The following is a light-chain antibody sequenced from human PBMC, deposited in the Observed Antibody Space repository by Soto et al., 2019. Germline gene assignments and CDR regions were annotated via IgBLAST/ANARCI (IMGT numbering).Light chain of an antibody. Sequence: DIQLTQSPSSLSASVGDRVTITCRASQGISNSLAWYQQRPGKVPKVLIYHASTLQSGVPSRFSGSVSGTYFTLTISSLHPEDVATYYCQKYDSVPTFGPGTKVEI. CDR1: QGISNS. CDR3: QKYDSVPT. CDR2: HAS. J-gene: IGKJ1*01. V-gene: IGKV1-27*01.